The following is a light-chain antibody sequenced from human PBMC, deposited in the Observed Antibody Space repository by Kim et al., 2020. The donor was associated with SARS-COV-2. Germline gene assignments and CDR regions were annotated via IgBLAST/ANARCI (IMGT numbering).Light chain of an antibody. V-gene: IGLV3-19*01. CDR2: GKN. CDR1: SLRSYY. CDR3: NSRDSSGNHLGVV. Sequence: QTVRITCQGDSLRSYYASWYQQKPGQAPVFVIYGKNNRPSGIPDRFSGSSSGNTASLTITGAQAEDEADYYCNSRDSSGNHLGVVFGGGTQLTVL. J-gene: IGLJ2*01.